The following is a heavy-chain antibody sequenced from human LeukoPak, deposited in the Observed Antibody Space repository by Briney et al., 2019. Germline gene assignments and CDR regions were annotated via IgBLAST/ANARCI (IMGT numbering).Heavy chain of an antibody. CDR2: INPNSGGT. Sequence: ASVKVSCKASGYTFTGYYMHWVRQASGQALEWMGYINPNSGGTNYAQKFQGRVTMTRDTPISTAYMELSRLRSDDTAVYYCARDVWALYYDILTGYYRSDGQQNWFDPWGQGTLVTVSS. CDR3: ARDVWALYYDILTGYYRSDGQQNWFDP. CDR1: GYTFTGYY. J-gene: IGHJ5*02. D-gene: IGHD3-9*01. V-gene: IGHV1-2*02.